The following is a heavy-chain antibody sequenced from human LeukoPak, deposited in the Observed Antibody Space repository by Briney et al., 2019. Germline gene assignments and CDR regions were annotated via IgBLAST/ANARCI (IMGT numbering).Heavy chain of an antibody. CDR1: GLTVSSNY. CDR3: ARERRYCSGVNCYSGLDY. Sequence: PGGSLRLSCAASGLTVSSNYLNWVRQAPGKGLEWVSIIYSSGNTYYADSVKGRFIISRDNSKNTLYLQMTSLRPEDTAVYYCARERRYCSGVNCYSGLDYWGQGTRVTVSS. D-gene: IGHD2-15*01. J-gene: IGHJ4*02. CDR2: IYSSGNT. V-gene: IGHV3-53*01.